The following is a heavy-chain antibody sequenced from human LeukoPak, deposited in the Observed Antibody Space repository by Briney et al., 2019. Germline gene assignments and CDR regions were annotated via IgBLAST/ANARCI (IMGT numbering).Heavy chain of an antibody. J-gene: IGHJ4*02. CDR1: GGSISSSSYY. D-gene: IGHD1-26*01. CDR2: IYYSGST. Sequence: PSETLSLTCTVSGGSISSSSYYWGWIRQPPGKGLEWIGSIYYSGSTYYNPSLKSRVTISVDTSKNQFSLKLSSVTAADTAVYYCARAHFYSGSSFIDYWGQGALVTVSS. V-gene: IGHV4-39*01. CDR3: ARAHFYSGSSFIDY.